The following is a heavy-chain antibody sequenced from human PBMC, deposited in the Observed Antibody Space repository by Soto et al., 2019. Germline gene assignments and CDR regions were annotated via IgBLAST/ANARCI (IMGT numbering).Heavy chain of an antibody. CDR2: INHSGST. D-gene: IGHD3-3*01. V-gene: IGHV4-34*01. CDR1: GGSFSGYY. CDR3: AKDRFYDFWSGPPV. Sequence: PSETLSLTCAVYGGSFSGYYWSWIRQPPGKGLEWIGEINHSGSTNYNPSLKSRVTISVDTSKNQFSLKLSSVTAADTAVYYCAKDRFYDFWSGPPVWGKGTTVTVSS. J-gene: IGHJ6*04.